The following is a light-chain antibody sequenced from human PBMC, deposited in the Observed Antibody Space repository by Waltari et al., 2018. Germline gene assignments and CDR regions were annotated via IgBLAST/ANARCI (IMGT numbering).Light chain of an antibody. J-gene: IGKJ3*01. V-gene: IGKV3-11*01. Sequence: EIVLTQSPATLSLSPWERATLSGRASQSVSSYLAWYQHQPGQAPRLLIYDASNTATGIPDRFSGSGSGTDFTRTISSLEPEDFAVYYCQQRSNWPLTFGPGTKVDIK. CDR3: QQRSNWPLT. CDR2: DAS. CDR1: QSVSSY.